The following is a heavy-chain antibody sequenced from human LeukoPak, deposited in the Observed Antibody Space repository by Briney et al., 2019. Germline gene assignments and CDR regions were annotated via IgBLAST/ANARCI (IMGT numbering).Heavy chain of an antibody. J-gene: IGHJ4*02. CDR1: GFIFGGYW. CDR2: TNPDGSIK. CDR3: VSGFLQWLY. V-gene: IGHV3-7*01. Sequence: GGSLRLSCAASGFIFGGYWMSWVRQTPGRGLEWVANTNPDGSIKYYVDSVNGRFTISRDNAKNSLYLQMNSLRAEDTAVYYCVSGFLQWLYWGQGTLVTVSS. D-gene: IGHD3-3*01.